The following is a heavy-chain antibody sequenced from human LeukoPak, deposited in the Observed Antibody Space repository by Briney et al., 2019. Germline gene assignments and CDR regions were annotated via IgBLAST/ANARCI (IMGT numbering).Heavy chain of an antibody. CDR1: GFTFSNYW. D-gene: IGHD2/OR15-2a*01. J-gene: IGHJ4*02. CDR2: ISGSGVNR. V-gene: IGHV3-23*01. Sequence: GGSLRLSCAASGFTFSNYWIHWVRQAPGKGLEWVSSISGSGVNRYYEDSVKGRFAISRGDSKNTVYLQMNSLRDVDTAVYFCAKTSVRQYFRFIDYWGQGTLVSVSS. CDR3: AKTSVRQYFRFIDY.